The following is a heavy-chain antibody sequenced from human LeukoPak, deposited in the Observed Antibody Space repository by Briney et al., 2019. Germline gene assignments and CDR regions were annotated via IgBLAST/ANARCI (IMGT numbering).Heavy chain of an antibody. CDR1: GYSFTIYW. V-gene: IGHV5-51*01. CDR2: IYPGDSYT. J-gene: IGHJ4*02. CDR3: ARQAPHSYYYDSSGYYDY. Sequence: GESLKISCKGSGYSFTIYWIAWVRQMPGKGLEWMGIIYPGDSYTRYSPSFQGQVTISADKSISTAYLQWSSLKASDTAMYYCARQAPHSYYYDSSGYYDYWGQGTLVTVSS. D-gene: IGHD3-22*01.